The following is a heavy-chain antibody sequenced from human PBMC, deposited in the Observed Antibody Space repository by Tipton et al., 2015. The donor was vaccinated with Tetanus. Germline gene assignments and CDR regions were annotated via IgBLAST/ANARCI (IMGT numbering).Heavy chain of an antibody. D-gene: IGHD2-2*01. CDR2: VFRSGSA. CDR1: GVSIKGGGFY. CDR3: ARVACSSTSCYSHYFDY. V-gene: IGHV4-30-2*01. J-gene: IGHJ4*02. Sequence: TLSLTCSVSGVSIKGGGFYWSWIRQPPGKGLEWIGYVFRSGSADYNPSLKSRVNISLDRSENQISLMLTSVTAADTAVYYCARVACSSTSCYSHYFDYWGPGSLVTVSS.